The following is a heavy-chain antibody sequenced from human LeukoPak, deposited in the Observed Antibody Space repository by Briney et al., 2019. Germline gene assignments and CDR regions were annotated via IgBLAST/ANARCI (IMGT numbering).Heavy chain of an antibody. D-gene: IGHD3-3*01. V-gene: IGHV1-2*02. Sequence: ASVKVSCKASGYTFTNYYIHWVQQAPGQGLEWMGWINSNRGGTNYAQKFQGRVTMTRDTSISTAYMELRSVRSDDTAVYYCARDHGDDAFDIWGPGTMVTVSS. CDR3: ARDHGDDAFDI. CDR2: INSNRGGT. J-gene: IGHJ3*02. CDR1: GYTFTNYY.